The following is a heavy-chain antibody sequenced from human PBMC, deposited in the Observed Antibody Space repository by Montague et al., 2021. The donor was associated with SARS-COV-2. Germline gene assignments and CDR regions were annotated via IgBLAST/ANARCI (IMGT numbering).Heavy chain of an antibody. CDR1: GGSFSNYY. D-gene: IGHD3-22*01. CDR2: SNNRGST. CDR3: ARVSLSMNMAVVVHLGGIYCFDP. Sequence: SETLSLTCAVYGGSFSNYYWSWIRHPPGKGLEWIGDSNNRGSTNSNPSFKRRVTISVDTSKNQYSLKLSSVTAADTAVYYCARVSLSMNMAVVVHLGGIYCFDPWGQGTLVAVSS. J-gene: IGHJ5*02. V-gene: IGHV4-34*01.